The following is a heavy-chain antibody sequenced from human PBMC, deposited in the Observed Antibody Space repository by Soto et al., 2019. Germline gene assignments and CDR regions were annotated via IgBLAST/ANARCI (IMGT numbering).Heavy chain of an antibody. CDR1: GYTFTTYA. V-gene: IGHV1-3*01. CDR2: ISAGNGNT. Sequence: QVQLVQSGAEVKKPGASVNVSCKASGYTFTTYAMHWVCQAPGQRLEWMGWISAGNGNTKYSQKFQGRVTITRDTSASTAYMELSSLTSEDTAVYYCARVNAEFDYWGQGTLVTVSS. CDR3: ARVNAEFDY. J-gene: IGHJ4*02.